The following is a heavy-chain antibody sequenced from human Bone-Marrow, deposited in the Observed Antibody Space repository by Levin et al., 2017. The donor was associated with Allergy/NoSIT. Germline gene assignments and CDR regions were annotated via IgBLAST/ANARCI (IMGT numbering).Heavy chain of an antibody. V-gene: IGHV3-64*02. Sequence: GESLKISCVASGFTFSAYTMHWVRQAPGKGLEHVSAITNDESSTYYADSVKGRFTISRDNSKNTLSLQMGSLRADDMAVYYCARGKGSSWLWDYFTYWGQGVLVTVSS. D-gene: IGHD6-13*01. CDR2: ITNDESST. CDR1: GFTFSAYT. CDR3: ARGKGSSWLWDYFTY. J-gene: IGHJ4*02.